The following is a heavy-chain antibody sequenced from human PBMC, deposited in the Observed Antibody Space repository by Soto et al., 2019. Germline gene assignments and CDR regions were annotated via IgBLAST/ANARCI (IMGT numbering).Heavy chain of an antibody. J-gene: IGHJ6*02. CDR1: GGSIGSGGYY. Sequence: TLSLTCTVSGGSIGSGGYYWSWVRQRPGKGLEWIGYIYYSGSTSYNPSLKSRLTISIDTSKSQFSLNLSSVTAADTAVYYCARDSSPDYCAMAVWGHGTSAPVS. CDR3: ARDSSPDYCAMAV. CDR2: IYYSGST. V-gene: IGHV4-31*03.